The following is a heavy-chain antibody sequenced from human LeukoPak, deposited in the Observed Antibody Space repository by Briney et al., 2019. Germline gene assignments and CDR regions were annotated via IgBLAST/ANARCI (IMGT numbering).Heavy chain of an antibody. Sequence: SQTLSLTCTVSGGSISSGGYYWSWIRQPPGKGLEWIGYIYHSGSTYYNPSLKSRVTISVDRSKNQFSLKLSSVTAADTAVYYCARYHLLNRGVNWFDPWGQGTLVTVSS. CDR1: GGSISSGGYY. V-gene: IGHV4-30-2*01. CDR3: ARYHLLNRGVNWFDP. D-gene: IGHD2-2*01. J-gene: IGHJ5*02. CDR2: IYHSGST.